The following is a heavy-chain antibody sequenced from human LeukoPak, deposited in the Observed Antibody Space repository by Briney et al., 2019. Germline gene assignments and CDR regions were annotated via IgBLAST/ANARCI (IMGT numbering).Heavy chain of an antibody. D-gene: IGHD3-9*01. V-gene: IGHV4-39*01. CDR1: GGSISSSSYY. Sequence: SSETLSLTCTVSGGSISSSSYYWGWIRRPPGKGLEWIGSIYYSGRTYYNPSLKSRVTISVDTSKNQFSLKLSSVTAADTAVYYCARRLARPGYFDYWGQGTLVTASS. CDR2: IYYSGRT. J-gene: IGHJ4*02. CDR3: ARRLARPGYFDY.